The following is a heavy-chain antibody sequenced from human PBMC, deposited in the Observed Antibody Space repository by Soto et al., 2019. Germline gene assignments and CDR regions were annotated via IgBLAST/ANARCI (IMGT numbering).Heavy chain of an antibody. J-gene: IGHJ4*02. Sequence: ASVKVSCKASGYTFTSYYMHWARQAPGQGLEWMGIINPSGGSASYAQKFQGRVTMTRDTSTSTVYMELSSLRSEDTAVYYCARSYSSGWREFDYWGQGTLVIVSS. CDR1: GYTFTSYY. V-gene: IGHV1-46*01. CDR2: INPSGGSA. D-gene: IGHD6-19*01. CDR3: ARSYSSGWREFDY.